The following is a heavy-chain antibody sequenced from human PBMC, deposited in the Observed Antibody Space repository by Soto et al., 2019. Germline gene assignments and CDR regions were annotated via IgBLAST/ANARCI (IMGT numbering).Heavy chain of an antibody. CDR2: IYQSGST. Sequence: QVQLQESGPGLVKPSGTLSLTCGVSSGSISRSNWWSWVRQPPGKGLEWIGEIYQSGSTTYTPTLKSRVTISLDKSNNQFSLNLTSVTAADTAVYYCARSVTGARGWFDPWGQGTLVTVSS. J-gene: IGHJ5*02. CDR3: ARSVTGARGWFDP. CDR1: SGSISRSNW. V-gene: IGHV4-4*02. D-gene: IGHD2-21*02.